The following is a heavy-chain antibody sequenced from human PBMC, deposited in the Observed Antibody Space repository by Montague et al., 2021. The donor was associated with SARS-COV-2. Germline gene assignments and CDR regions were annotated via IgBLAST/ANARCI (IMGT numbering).Heavy chain of an antibody. J-gene: IGHJ6*02. Sequence: SLRLSCAASGFTFSSYGMHRVRQAPGKGLEWVAVIWYDGSNKYYADSVKGRFTISRDNSKNTLYLQMNSLRAEDTAVYYCARDGPYDFWSGYYHYYYGMDVWGQGTTDTVSS. D-gene: IGHD3-3*01. CDR1: GFTFSSYG. V-gene: IGHV3-33*01. CDR3: ARDGPYDFWSGYYHYYYGMDV. CDR2: IWYDGSNK.